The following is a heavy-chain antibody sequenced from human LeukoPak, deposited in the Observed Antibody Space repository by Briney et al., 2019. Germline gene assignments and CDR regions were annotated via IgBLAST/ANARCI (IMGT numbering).Heavy chain of an antibody. Sequence: ASVKVSCKASGYTFTGYYMHWVRQAPGQGLEWMGKISANTGNPTYAQGFTGRFVFSLDTSVSTAYLQIRSLKAEDTAVYFCARERGNFTSNFNAVWFRPRGQGTLVNVFS. D-gene: IGHD2-8*01. V-gene: IGHV7-4-1*02. CDR3: ARERGNFTSNFNAVWFRP. CDR1: GYTFTGYY. J-gene: IGHJ5*01. CDR2: ISANTGNP.